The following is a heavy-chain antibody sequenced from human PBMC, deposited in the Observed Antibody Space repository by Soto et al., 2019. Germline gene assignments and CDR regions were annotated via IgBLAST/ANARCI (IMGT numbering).Heavy chain of an antibody. V-gene: IGHV3-7*01. CDR2: IKYDGSEE. CDR1: GFTFSSYW. J-gene: IGHJ4*02. Sequence: PGGSLRLSCVVSGFTFSSYWMTWVRQAPGKGLECVANIKYDGSEEYYVDSVKGRFTISRDNAKNSLYLQVNSLRDEDTAVYYCVTDLNWQGHWGQGTLVTSPQ. CDR3: VTDLNWQGH.